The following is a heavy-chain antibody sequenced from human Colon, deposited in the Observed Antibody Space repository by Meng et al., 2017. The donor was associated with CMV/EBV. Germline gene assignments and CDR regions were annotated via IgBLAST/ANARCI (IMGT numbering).Heavy chain of an antibody. D-gene: IGHD3-10*01. J-gene: IGHJ4*02. CDR2: IYDDDST. CDR3: ARAGRRNFPHIFDS. V-gene: IGHV3-66*01. Sequence: VQLVGSGGGLGQTGGSLRLSCAASGFTVSTSYMSWVRQAPGKGLEWVSIIYDDDSTYYADSVYDRFTISRDISKNTVYLQVNSLRAEDTAVYYCARAGRRNFPHIFDSWGQGTLVTVSS. CDR1: GFTVSTSY.